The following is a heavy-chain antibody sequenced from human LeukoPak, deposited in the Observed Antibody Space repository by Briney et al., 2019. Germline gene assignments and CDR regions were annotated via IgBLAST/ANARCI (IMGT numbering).Heavy chain of an antibody. CDR3: AGGEYDFWSGYYLGGLY. CDR1: GFRFSTYW. CDR2: LNEDGRQK. Sequence: GGSLRLSGVASGFRFSTYWMSWVRQVPGQGLEWVANLNEDGRQKDYVDSVKGRFTISRDNSKNTLYLQMNSLRAEDTAVYYCAGGEYDFWSGYYLGGLYWGQGTLVTVSS. D-gene: IGHD3-3*01. V-gene: IGHV3-7*04. J-gene: IGHJ4*02.